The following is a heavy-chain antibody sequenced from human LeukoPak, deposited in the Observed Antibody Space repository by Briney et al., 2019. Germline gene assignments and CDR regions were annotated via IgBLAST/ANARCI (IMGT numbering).Heavy chain of an antibody. J-gene: IGHJ4*02. D-gene: IGHD3-22*01. Sequence: GGSLRLSCAASGFPFSSYAMHWVRQAPGKGLEWVAVISYEGSNKYYADSVKGRFTISRDNSKNTLYLQMNSLRAEDTAVYYCARDRGYYDSSGYYYVLGFDYWGQGTLVPVSS. CDR2: ISYEGSNK. V-gene: IGHV3-30-3*01. CDR3: ARDRGYYDSSGYYYVLGFDY. CDR1: GFPFSSYA.